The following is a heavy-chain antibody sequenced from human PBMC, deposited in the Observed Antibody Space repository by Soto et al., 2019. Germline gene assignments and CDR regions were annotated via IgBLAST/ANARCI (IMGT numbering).Heavy chain of an antibody. CDR2: IYWDDDK. D-gene: IGHD3-10*01. CDR1: GFSLSTSRVG. J-gene: IGHJ4*02. CDR3: AKKREYVWFDY. V-gene: IGHV2-5*02. Sequence: QITLKESGPTLVKPTQTLTLTCTFSGFSLSTSRVGVGWIRQPPGKALEWLALIYWDDDKRYSPSLRSSLTITKDTSQNQVVLTMTNMDPVDTATYYCAKKREYVWFDYWGQGTLVTVSS.